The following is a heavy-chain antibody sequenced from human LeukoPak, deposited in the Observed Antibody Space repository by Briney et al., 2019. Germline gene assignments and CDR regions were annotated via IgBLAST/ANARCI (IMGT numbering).Heavy chain of an antibody. Sequence: SETLSLTCAVYGGSFSGYYWSWIRQPPGKGLEWIGEINHSGSTNYNPSLKSRVTISVDTSKNQFSLKLSSVTAADTAVYYCARRLASIAATVGPSVDYWSQGTLVTVSS. CDR1: GGSFSGYY. CDR2: INHSGST. J-gene: IGHJ4*02. CDR3: ARRLASIAATVGPSVDY. V-gene: IGHV4-34*01. D-gene: IGHD6-13*01.